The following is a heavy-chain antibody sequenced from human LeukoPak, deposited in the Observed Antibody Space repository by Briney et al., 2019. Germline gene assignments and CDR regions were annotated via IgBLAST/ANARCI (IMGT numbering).Heavy chain of an antibody. D-gene: IGHD6-13*01. CDR2: TYYRSKWYN. Sequence: SQTLSVTCAISGDSVSSNIATWNWVRQSPSRGLEWLGRTYYRSKWYNDYAVSMKGRMTINPDTSKNQFSLQLNSVTPEDTGVYYCAAAGGSHHWLDPWGQGTLVTVSS. V-gene: IGHV6-1*01. J-gene: IGHJ5*02. CDR1: GDSVSSNIAT. CDR3: AAAGGSHHWLDP.